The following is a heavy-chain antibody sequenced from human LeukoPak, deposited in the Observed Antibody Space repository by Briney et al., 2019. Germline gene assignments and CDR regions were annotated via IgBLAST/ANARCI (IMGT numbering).Heavy chain of an antibody. CDR2: IYRSGNT. CDR3: ARGGPEYGYYYYMDV. CDR1: GIPVSSNY. V-gene: IGHV3-53*01. D-gene: IGHD1-14*01. Sequence: PGGSLRLSCAVSGIPVSSNYMSWVRQAPGKGLEWVSVIYRSGNTYFADSVKGRFTISRDDSKNTLFLQMNSLRAEDTALYYCARGGPEYGYYYYMDVWGKGTTVTVSS. J-gene: IGHJ6*03.